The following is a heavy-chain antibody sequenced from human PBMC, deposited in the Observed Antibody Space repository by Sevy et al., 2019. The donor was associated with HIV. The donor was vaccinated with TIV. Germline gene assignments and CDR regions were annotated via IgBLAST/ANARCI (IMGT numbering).Heavy chain of an antibody. CDR1: GYTFTSYG. V-gene: IGHV1-18*01. J-gene: IGHJ6*02. CDR2: ISAYNGNT. D-gene: IGHD3-10*01. CDR3: AIPRGGGWFGELFDYYYYYGMDV. Sequence: ASVKVSCKASGYTFTSYGISWVRQAPGQGLEWMGWISAYNGNTNYAQKLQGRVTMTTDTSTSTANMELRSLGSDDTAGYYCAIPRGGGWFGELFDYYYYYGMDVWGQGTTVTVSS.